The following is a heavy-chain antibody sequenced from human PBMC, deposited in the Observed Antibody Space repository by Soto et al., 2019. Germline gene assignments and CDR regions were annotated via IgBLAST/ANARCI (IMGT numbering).Heavy chain of an antibody. CDR2: IIPIFGTA. V-gene: IGHV1-69*13. CDR3: ARGRDYYYGMDV. Sequence: RASVKVSCXASGGTFSSDAISWVRQAPGQVLEWMGVIIPIFGTANYAQKFQGRVTITADESTSTAYMELSSLRSEDTAVYYCARGRDYYYGMDVWGQGTTVTVSS. CDR1: GGTFSSDA. J-gene: IGHJ6*02.